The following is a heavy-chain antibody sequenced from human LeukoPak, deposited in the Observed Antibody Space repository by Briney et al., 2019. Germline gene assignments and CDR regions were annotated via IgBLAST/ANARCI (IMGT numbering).Heavy chain of an antibody. D-gene: IGHD3-10*01. CDR1: GYTLTELS. CDR2: INPKSGDT. V-gene: IGHV1-2*02. CDR3: ARNLWFGGSSDAFDM. Sequence: GASVKVSCKVSGYTLTELSMHWVRQAPGQGLEWMGWINPKSGDTNYAQKFQGRVTMTRDTSISTAYMDMSSLRSDDTAVYYCARNLWFGGSSDAFDMWGQGTMVTVSS. J-gene: IGHJ3*02.